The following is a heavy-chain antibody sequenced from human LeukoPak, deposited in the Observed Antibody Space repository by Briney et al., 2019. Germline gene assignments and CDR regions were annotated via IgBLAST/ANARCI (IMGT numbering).Heavy chain of an antibody. Sequence: GGSLRLSCAASGFTFDDYAMHWVRQAPGKGLEWVSGISWNSGSIGYADSVKGRFTISRDNAKNSLYLQMNSLRAEDTAVYYCARDPYSSSWYGGLGFDYWGQGTLVTVSS. CDR2: ISWNSGSI. CDR1: GFTFDDYA. CDR3: ARDPYSSSWYGGLGFDY. J-gene: IGHJ4*02. D-gene: IGHD6-13*01. V-gene: IGHV3-9*01.